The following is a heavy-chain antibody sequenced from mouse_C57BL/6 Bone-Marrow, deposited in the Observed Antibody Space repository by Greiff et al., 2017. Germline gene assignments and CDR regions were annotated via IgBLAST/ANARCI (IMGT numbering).Heavy chain of an antibody. D-gene: IGHD6-1*01. CDR3: ARSRLLYYYAMDY. Sequence: VQRVESGPELVKPGASVKISCKASGYAFSRSWMNWVKQRPGKGLEWIGRIYPGDGDTNYNGKFKGKATLTADKSSSTAYMQLSSLTSEDSAVYFCARSRLLYYYAMDYWGQGTSVTVSS. CDR1: GYAFSRSW. V-gene: IGHV1-82*01. CDR2: IYPGDGDT. J-gene: IGHJ4*01.